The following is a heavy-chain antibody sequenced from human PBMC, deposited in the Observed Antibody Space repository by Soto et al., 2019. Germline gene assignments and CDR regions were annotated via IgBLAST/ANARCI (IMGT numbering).Heavy chain of an antibody. V-gene: IGHV1-69*11. CDR3: ARWPQPRYTADPYAVDV. J-gene: IGHJ6*02. CDR2: IVPSLDTT. Sequence: QVHLVQSGTEVKKPGSSVKVSCKASGGTFSSPGFSWVRQAPGQGLEWMGMIVPSLDTTNYAQKFQARVTITADEVTSTAYMESRSLRSEDTAVYYCARWPQPRYTADPYAVDVWGQGTRVIVSS. D-gene: IGHD3-16*02. CDR1: GGTFSSPG.